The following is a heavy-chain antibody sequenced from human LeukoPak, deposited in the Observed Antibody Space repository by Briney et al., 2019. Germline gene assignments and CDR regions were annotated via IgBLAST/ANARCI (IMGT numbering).Heavy chain of an antibody. D-gene: IGHD3-16*02. Sequence: SVKVSCKASGGTFSSYAISWVRQAPGQGLEWMGRIIPILGIANYAQKFQGRVTITADKSTSTAYMELSRLRSDDTAVYYCARDEAPLRLGELSFVTYYFDYWGQGTLVTVSS. CDR1: GGTFSSYA. CDR3: ARDEAPLRLGELSFVTYYFDY. J-gene: IGHJ4*02. CDR2: IIPILGIA. V-gene: IGHV1-69*04.